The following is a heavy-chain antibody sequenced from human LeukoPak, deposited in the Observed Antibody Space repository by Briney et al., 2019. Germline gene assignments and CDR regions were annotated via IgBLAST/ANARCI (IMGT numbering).Heavy chain of an antibody. CDR2: IKSKSERGTT. CDR3: TSNLYCSTSSCYTLDN. J-gene: IGHJ4*02. Sequence: GGSLRLSCAASGFTFSNGWMIWVRQAPGKGLEWVGRIKSKSERGTTDYAAPVKGRFTISRDGSTNTVYLHMNSLKTEDTAVYFCTSNLYCSTSSCYTLDNWGQGTLVAVSP. V-gene: IGHV3-15*01. D-gene: IGHD2-2*02. CDR1: GFTFSNGW.